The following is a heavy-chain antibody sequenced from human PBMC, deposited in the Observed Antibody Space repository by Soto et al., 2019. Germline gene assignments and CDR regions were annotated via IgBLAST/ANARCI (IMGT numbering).Heavy chain of an antibody. CDR3: ARSGTTTPPCTKQ. V-gene: IGHV4-38-2*01. CDR1: GYSISSAYY. Sequence: SETLSLTCVVSGYSISSAYYWGWIRQPPGKGLEWIGSVYHSGSTYYNPSLKSRVTISVDTSKNHFSLKLRSVTAADSAVYYCARSGTTTPPCTKQWGQGTLVTVSS. J-gene: IGHJ4*02. CDR2: VYHSGST. D-gene: IGHD2-8*01.